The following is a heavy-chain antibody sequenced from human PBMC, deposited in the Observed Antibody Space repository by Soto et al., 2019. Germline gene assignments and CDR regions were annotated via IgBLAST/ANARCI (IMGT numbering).Heavy chain of an antibody. CDR1: GFTFSIYA. V-gene: IGHV3-23*01. D-gene: IGHD3-16*01. J-gene: IGHJ6*02. CDR2: ISGSGGNT. CDR3: ARRGGDGQPGGGGSYCMDV. Sequence: EVQLLESGGGLVQPGGSLRLSCAASGFTFSIYAMSWVRQAPGKGLEWVSSISGSGGNTYYADSVKGRFTISRDNANNTLYLQINSRRAEDTAVDYCARRGGDGQPGGGGSYCMDVWGQGTTVTVSS.